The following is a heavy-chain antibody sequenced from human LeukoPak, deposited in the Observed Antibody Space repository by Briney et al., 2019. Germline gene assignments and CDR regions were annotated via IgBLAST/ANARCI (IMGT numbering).Heavy chain of an antibody. CDR1: GGSISSGSYY. CDR2: IYTSGST. V-gene: IGHV4-61*02. CDR3: ARAVGGDGSGSL. D-gene: IGHD3-10*01. J-gene: IGHJ4*02. Sequence: PSQTLSLTCTVSGGSISSGSYYWSWIRQPAGKGLEWIGRIYTSGSTNYNPSLKSRVTISVDTSKNQFSLKLSSVTAADTAVYYCARAVGGDGSGSLWGPGTLVTVSS.